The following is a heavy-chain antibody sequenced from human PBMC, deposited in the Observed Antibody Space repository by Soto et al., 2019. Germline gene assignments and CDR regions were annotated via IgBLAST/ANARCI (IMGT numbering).Heavy chain of an antibody. V-gene: IGHV3-23*01. Sequence: SGGSLRLSCAASGFTFSSYAMSWVRQAPGKGLEWVSAISGSGGSTYYADSVKGRFTISRDNSKNTLYLQMNSLRAEDTAVYYCPTFQNIYYYYGMDVWGQGTTVTVSS. CDR2: ISGSGGST. J-gene: IGHJ6*02. CDR3: PTFQNIYYYYGMDV. D-gene: IGHD3-16*01. CDR1: GFTFSSYA.